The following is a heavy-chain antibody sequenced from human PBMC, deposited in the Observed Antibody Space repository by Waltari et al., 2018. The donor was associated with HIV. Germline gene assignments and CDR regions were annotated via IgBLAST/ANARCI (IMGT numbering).Heavy chain of an antibody. V-gene: IGHV4-34*01. CDR1: GGSFSGYY. D-gene: IGHD1-1*01. Sequence: QVQLQQWGAGLLKPSETLSLTCAVYGGSFSGYYWSWIRQPPGKGLEWIGEINHSGSTFYNPSLKSRVTISVDTSKNQFSLKLTSVTAADTAVYFCASELKGENYWGQGTLVTVSS. J-gene: IGHJ4*02. CDR2: INHSGST. CDR3: ASELKGENY.